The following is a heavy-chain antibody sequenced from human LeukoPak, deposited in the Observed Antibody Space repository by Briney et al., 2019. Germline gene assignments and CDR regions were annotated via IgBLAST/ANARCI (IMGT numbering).Heavy chain of an antibody. J-gene: IGHJ4*02. D-gene: IGHD3-22*01. CDR3: AKGEYYYDSSGYDRVDY. CDR1: GFIFSTYG. V-gene: IGHV3-30*18. Sequence: GGSLRLSCAASGFIFSTYGMHWVRQAPGKGLEWVAVISYDGSNKYYADSVKGRFTISRDNSKNTLYLQMNSLRAEDTAVYYCAKGEYYYDSSGYDRVDYWGQGTLVTVSS. CDR2: ISYDGSNK.